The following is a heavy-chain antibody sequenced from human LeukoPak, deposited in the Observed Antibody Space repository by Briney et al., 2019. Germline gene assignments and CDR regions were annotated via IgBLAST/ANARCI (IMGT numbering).Heavy chain of an antibody. CDR3: ASWAYCGGDCYFFDY. CDR2: VKSKTDGGAI. D-gene: IGHD2-21*02. Sequence: PGGSLRLSCVASGFTLSNAWMSWVRQAPGKGLEWVGRVKSKTDGGAIDYAAPVKGRFTISGDDSKNTLFLQVNSLRAEDTAVYYCASWAYCGGDCYFFDYWGQGTLVTVSS. J-gene: IGHJ4*02. CDR1: GFTLSNAW. V-gene: IGHV3-15*01.